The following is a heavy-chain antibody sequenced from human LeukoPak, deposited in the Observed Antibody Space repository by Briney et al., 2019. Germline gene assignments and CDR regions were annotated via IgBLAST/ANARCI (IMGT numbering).Heavy chain of an antibody. CDR2: MNPNSGNT. V-gene: IGHV1-8*01. CDR3: ARGQKLSTYYDFWSGYYPPLYFDY. J-gene: IGHJ4*02. D-gene: IGHD3-3*01. Sequence: ASVKVSCKASGYTFTSYDINWVRQATGQGLEWMGWMNPNSGNTGYAQKFQGRVTMPRNTSISTAYMELSSLRSEDTAVYYCARGQKLSTYYDFWSGYYPPLYFDYWGQGTLVTVSS. CDR1: GYTFTSYD.